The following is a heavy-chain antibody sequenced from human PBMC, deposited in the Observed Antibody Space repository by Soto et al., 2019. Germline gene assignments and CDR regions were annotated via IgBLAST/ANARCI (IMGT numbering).Heavy chain of an antibody. J-gene: IGHJ6*02. V-gene: IGHV1-69*06. Sequence: SVKVSCKASGGTFSSYAISWVRQAPGQGLEWMGGIIPIFGTANYAQKFQGRVTITADKSTSTAYMELSSLRSEDTAVYYCARRGLLWFYMDVWGQGTTVTVSS. CDR2: IIPIFGTA. CDR1: GGTFSSYA. D-gene: IGHD3-10*01. CDR3: ARRGLLWFYMDV.